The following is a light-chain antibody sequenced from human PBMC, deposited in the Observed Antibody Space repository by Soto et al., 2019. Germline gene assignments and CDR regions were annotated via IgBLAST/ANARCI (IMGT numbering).Light chain of an antibody. Sequence: EIVLTQSPGTLSLSPGERATLSCRASQSVRSNYLAWYQQKPGQAPRLLMYRTSTRATGIPDRFSGSGSGTDFSLSISRLETEDFAVYFCQQHDTSPYTFGQGTKLEMK. CDR3: QQHDTSPYT. J-gene: IGKJ2*01. V-gene: IGKV3-20*01. CDR2: RTS. CDR1: QSVRSNY.